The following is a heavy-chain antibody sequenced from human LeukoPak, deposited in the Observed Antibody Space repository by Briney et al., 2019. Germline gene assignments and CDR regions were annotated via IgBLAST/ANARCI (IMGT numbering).Heavy chain of an antibody. CDR1: GGSISSYH. Sequence: SETLSLTCTVSGGSISSYHWSWIRQPAGKGLEWIGSIYYSGSTYYNPSLKSRVTISVDTSKNQFSLKLSSVTAADTAVYYCARTTMVRGVIITGGPNWFDPWGQGTLVTVSS. CDR2: IYYSGST. CDR3: ARTTMVRGVIITGGPNWFDP. D-gene: IGHD3-10*01. V-gene: IGHV4-4*07. J-gene: IGHJ5*02.